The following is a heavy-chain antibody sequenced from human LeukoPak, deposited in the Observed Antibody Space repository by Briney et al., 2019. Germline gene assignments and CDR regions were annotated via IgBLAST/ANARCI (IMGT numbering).Heavy chain of an antibody. V-gene: IGHV3-21*06. Sequence: GGSLRLSCAASGFTFSSYSMIWVRQAPGKGMEWVSSISSSNTYIYYADSVKGRFTISRDNAKNSLFLQMNDLRAEDTAVYYCARQGGAYFDYWGQGTLVTVSS. CDR2: ISSSNTYI. J-gene: IGHJ4*02. CDR1: GFTFSSYS. CDR3: ARQGGAYFDY.